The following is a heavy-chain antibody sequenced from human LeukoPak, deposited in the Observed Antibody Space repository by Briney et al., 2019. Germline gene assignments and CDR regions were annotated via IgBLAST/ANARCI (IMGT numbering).Heavy chain of an antibody. V-gene: IGHV4-34*01. J-gene: IGHJ6*03. D-gene: IGHD3-3*01. CDR3: ARGRTITIFGVVPPYMDV. Sequence: SETLSLTCAVYGGSFSGYYWSWIRQPPGKGLEWIGEINHSGSTNYNPSLKSRVTISVDTSKNQFSLKLSSVTAADTAVYYCARGRTITIFGVVPPYMDVWGKGTTVTVSS. CDR1: GGSFSGYY. CDR2: INHSGST.